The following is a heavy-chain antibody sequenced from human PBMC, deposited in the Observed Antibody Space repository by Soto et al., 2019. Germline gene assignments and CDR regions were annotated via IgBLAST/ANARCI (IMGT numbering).Heavy chain of an antibody. CDR2: INHSGST. J-gene: IGHJ6*02. V-gene: IGHV4-34*01. CDR3: ARGTYYYGSGSYSHPFRYYYYGMDV. D-gene: IGHD3-10*01. Sequence: GPAKPSETLSLTCAVYGGSFSGYYWSWVRQPPGKGLEWIGEINHSGSTNYNPSLKSRVTISVDTSKNQFSLKLSSVTAADTAVYYCARGTYYYGSGSYSHPFRYYYYGMDVWGQGTTVTVSS. CDR1: GGSFSGYY.